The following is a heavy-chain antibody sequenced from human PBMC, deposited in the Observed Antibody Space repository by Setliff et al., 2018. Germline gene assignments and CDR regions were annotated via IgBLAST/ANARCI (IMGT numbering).Heavy chain of an antibody. J-gene: IGHJ4*02. CDR3: ARQSGSGSFPYFDF. Sequence: SETLSLTCAVSGHSIDSDSYWGWIRQSPGKGLEWIGSLYRTANTYYNPAVRSRVTISPDTSKNQFSLKLTSVTAADTAVYYCARQSGSGSFPYFDFWGQGTLVTVSS. CDR1: GHSIDSDSY. D-gene: IGHD3-10*01. CDR2: LYRTANT. V-gene: IGHV4-38-2*01.